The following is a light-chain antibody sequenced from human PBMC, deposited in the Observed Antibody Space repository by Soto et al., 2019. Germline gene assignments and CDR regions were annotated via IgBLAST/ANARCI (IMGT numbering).Light chain of an antibody. V-gene: IGKV1-33*01. CDR1: QVITNY. Sequence: DIQLTQSASSLSASVGDRVTITCQASQVITNYLNWYQQKPGKAPKLLIYDISTLEIGVPLRFSGSGSGTDFTFTITGLQPEDIATYFCQQYENLPYTFGQGTKLEI. CDR2: DIS. J-gene: IGKJ2*01. CDR3: QQYENLPYT.